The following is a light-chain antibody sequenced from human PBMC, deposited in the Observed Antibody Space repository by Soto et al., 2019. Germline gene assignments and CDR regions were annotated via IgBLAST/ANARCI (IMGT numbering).Light chain of an antibody. CDR1: QSVSNNY. CDR2: GAS. V-gene: IGKV3D-20*02. Sequence: ENVLTQSPGTLSLSRGERASICGRSVQSVSNNYLAWYQQKPGQAPRLLIYGASNRATGIPDRFSGSGSGTDFTLTISSLEPEDFAVYYCQERNRWPRGTFGAGTKVDI. CDR3: QERNRWPRGT. J-gene: IGKJ4*01.